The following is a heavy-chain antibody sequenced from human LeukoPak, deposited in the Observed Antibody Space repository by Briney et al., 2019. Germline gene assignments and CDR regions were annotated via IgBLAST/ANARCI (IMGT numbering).Heavy chain of an antibody. CDR3: AKHGYSSGWPQVPSQH. Sequence: GGSLRLSCAASGFTFSIYAMSWVRQAPGKGLEWVSVISGNGGSTSYADSVKGRFTISRDDSKDTLYLQMNGLRAGDTATYYCAKHGYSSGWPQVPSQHWGQGTLVTVSS. V-gene: IGHV3-23*01. CDR2: ISGNGGST. CDR1: GFTFSIYA. D-gene: IGHD6-19*01. J-gene: IGHJ1*01.